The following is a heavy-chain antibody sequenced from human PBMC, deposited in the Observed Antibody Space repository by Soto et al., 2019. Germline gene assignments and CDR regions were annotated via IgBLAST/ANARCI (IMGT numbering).Heavy chain of an antibody. CDR3: ARESGENWTYEAH. V-gene: IGHV4-4*07. CDR2: ITANGIT. Sequence: QVQQLESGPGLLKPWDTLSLTCTASGAYVSDFSWSWFRQPAGKGLEWIGRITANGITQYTPSFRSRFTMSMDTSRNRCSLNRQSSTAADTACYSCARESGENWTYEAHWGQGTLVTVSS. D-gene: IGHD1-7*01. CDR1: GAYVSDFS. J-gene: IGHJ1*01.